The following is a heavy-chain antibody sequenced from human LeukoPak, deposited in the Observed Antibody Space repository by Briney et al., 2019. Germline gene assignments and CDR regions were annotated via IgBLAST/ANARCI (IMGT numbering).Heavy chain of an antibody. V-gene: IGHV3-30-3*01. CDR2: ISYDGSNK. Sequence: GGSLRLSCAASGFTFDDYAMHWVRQAPGKGLEWVAIISYDGSNKYYADSVKGRFTISRDNSKNTLYLQMNSLGAEDTAVYYCARGRGYCSSTSCYSYIDYWGQGTLVTVSS. J-gene: IGHJ4*02. D-gene: IGHD2-2*02. CDR1: GFTFDDYA. CDR3: ARGRGYCSSTSCYSYIDY.